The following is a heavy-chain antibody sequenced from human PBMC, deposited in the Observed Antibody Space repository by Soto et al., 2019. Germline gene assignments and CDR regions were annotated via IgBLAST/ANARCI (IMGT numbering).Heavy chain of an antibody. CDR3: ATGRYGSFHY. Sequence: EVQLVESGGGLVQPGGSLRLSCAASGFTFSTYWMYWVRQTPGKGLVWVSRISSDGSSTSYADSVEGRFTISRDNAKNTLYLQMNSLRAEDTAVYYCATGRYGSFHYWGQGTLVTVSS. V-gene: IGHV3-74*01. J-gene: IGHJ4*02. CDR2: ISSDGSST. CDR1: GFTFSTYW. D-gene: IGHD3-10*01.